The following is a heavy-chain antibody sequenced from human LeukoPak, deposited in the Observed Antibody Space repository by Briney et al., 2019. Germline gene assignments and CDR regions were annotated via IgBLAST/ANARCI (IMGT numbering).Heavy chain of an antibody. CDR3: ARDQLSPGTAMVTAWYY. Sequence: PGGSLRLSCAASGFTVSSNYMSWVRQAPGKGLEWVSVIYSGGSTYYADSVKGRFTISRDNSKNTLYLQMNSLRAEDTAVYYCARDQLSPGTAMVTAWYYWGQGTLVTVSS. V-gene: IGHV3-66*01. J-gene: IGHJ4*02. CDR2: IYSGGST. CDR1: GFTVSSNY. D-gene: IGHD5-18*01.